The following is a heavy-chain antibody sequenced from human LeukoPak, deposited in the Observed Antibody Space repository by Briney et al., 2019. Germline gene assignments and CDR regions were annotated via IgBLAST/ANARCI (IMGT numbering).Heavy chain of an antibody. Sequence: GGSLRLSCAASGFTFSRYNMNWVRQAPGKGLEWVSYISSSSPTIYYADSVKGRFTISRDNAKNSMYLPMNRLRAEDTAVYYCARDRVRGYSGYGDHDAFDIWGQGTMVTVSS. CDR3: ARDRVRGYSGYGDHDAFDI. CDR1: GFTFSRYN. CDR2: ISSSSPTI. D-gene: IGHD5-12*01. V-gene: IGHV3-48*01. J-gene: IGHJ3*02.